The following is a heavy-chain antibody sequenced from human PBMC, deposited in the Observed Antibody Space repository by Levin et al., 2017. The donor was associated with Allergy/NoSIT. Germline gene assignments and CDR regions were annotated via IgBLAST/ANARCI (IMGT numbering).Heavy chain of an antibody. CDR1: GDSISRGFYY. V-gene: IGHV4-61*02. D-gene: IGHD5-12*01. J-gene: IGHJ6*03. Sequence: PSETLSLTCSVSGDSISRGFYYWSWIRQPAGEGLEWIGRIYVTGSTTYSPSLKSRVTISLDRSKDQVSLKTISVTAADTAVYYCSRDLEGFSGYNPYCYMDVWGKGTTVTVSS. CDR3: SRDLEGFSGYNPYCYMDV. CDR2: IYVTGST.